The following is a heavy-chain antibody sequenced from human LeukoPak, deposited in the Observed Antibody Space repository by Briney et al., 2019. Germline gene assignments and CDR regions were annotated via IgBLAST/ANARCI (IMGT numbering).Heavy chain of an antibody. CDR3: AKSRGYDFWSGYNYYFDY. J-gene: IGHJ4*02. CDR2: ISGSGGST. D-gene: IGHD3-3*01. Sequence: GGSLRLSCAASGFTFSSYWMSWVRQAPGKGLEWVSAISGSGGSTYYADSVKGRFTISRDNSKNTLYLQMNSLRAEDTAVYYCAKSRGYDFWSGYNYYFDYWGQGTLVTVSS. V-gene: IGHV3-23*01. CDR1: GFTFSSYW.